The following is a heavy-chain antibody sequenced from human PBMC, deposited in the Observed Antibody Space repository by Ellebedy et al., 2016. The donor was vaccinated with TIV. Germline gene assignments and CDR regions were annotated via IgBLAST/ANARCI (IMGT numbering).Heavy chain of an antibody. CDR1: GGSFSGYY. V-gene: IGHV4-34*01. CDR2: INHSGST. CDR3: ARGLLGNDAFDI. Sequence: SETLSLTXAVYGGSFSGYYWSWIRQPPGKGLEWIGEINHSGSTNYNPSLKSRVTISVDTSKNQFSLKLSSVTAADTAVYYCARGLLGNDAFDIWGQGTMVTVSS. J-gene: IGHJ3*02. D-gene: IGHD7-27*01.